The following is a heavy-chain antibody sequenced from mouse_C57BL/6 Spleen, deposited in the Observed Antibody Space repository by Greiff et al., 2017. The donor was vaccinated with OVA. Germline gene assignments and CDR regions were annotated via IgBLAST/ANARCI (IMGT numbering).Heavy chain of an antibody. Sequence: QVQLQQPGAELVKPGASVKLSCKASGYTFTSYWMQWVKQRPGQGLEWIGEIDPSDSYTNYNQKFKGKATLTVDTSSSTAYMQLSSLTSEDSAVYYCVSYGNYYYFDYWGQCTTLTVSS. CDR2: IDPSDSYT. J-gene: IGHJ2*01. CDR1: GYTFTSYW. V-gene: IGHV1-50*01. D-gene: IGHD2-1*01. CDR3: VSYGNYYYFDY.